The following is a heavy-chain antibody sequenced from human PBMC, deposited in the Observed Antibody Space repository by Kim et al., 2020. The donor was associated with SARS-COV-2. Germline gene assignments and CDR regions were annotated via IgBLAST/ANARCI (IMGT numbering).Heavy chain of an antibody. J-gene: IGHJ5*02. CDR2: IYYSGST. CDR3: VAHALQPEDTAMVTFWFDP. V-gene: IGHV4-39*01. D-gene: IGHD5-18*01. Sequence: SETLSLTCTVSGGSISSSSYYWGWIRQPPGKGLEWIGSIYYSGSTYYNPSLKSRVTISVDTSKNQFSLKLSSVTAADTAVYYCVAHALQPEDTAMVTFWFDPWGQGTLVTVSS. CDR1: GGSISSSSYY.